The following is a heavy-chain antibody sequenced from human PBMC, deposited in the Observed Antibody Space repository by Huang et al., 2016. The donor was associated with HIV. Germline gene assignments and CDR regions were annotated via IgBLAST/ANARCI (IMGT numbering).Heavy chain of an antibody. CDR3: ARTKGEFDF. D-gene: IGHD3-16*01. Sequence: QIHLAQSGPEVKQPGASVKVSCKASGYKFHIYEITWVRQTPGQGLEWMGWISEYNVSTRFAQKFQDRLTMATDVYTSTAYLELRSLRLDDTAVYYCARTKGEFDFWGQGALVTVSS. CDR1: GYKFHIYE. V-gene: IGHV1-18*04. J-gene: IGHJ4*02. CDR2: ISEYNVST.